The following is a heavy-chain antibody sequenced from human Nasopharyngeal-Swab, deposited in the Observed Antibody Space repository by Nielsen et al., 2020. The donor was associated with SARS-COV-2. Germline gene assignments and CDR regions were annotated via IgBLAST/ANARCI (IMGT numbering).Heavy chain of an antibody. J-gene: IGHJ5*02. CDR3: VRDVMSSSMINWFDP. CDR2: VNTTTGTP. CDR1: GYTFTNYA. V-gene: IGHV7-4-1*02. Sequence: ASVKVSCKSSGYTFTNYAMNWVRQAPGQGLEWMGLVNTTTGTPTYAQGFTGRLVFSLDTSVSTAYLEISNLKPEDTAVHFCVRDVMSSSMINWFDPWGQGTLVTVSS. D-gene: IGHD3-22*01.